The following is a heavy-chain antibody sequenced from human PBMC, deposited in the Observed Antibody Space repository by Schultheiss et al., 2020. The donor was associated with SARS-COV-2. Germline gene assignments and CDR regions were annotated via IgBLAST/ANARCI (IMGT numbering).Heavy chain of an antibody. CDR3: AVFSRIAAAGTAWFDP. CDR2: IFYSGST. J-gene: IGHJ5*02. V-gene: IGHV4-39*01. CDR1: GGSISGSSYY. D-gene: IGHD6-13*01. Sequence: SQTLSLTCTVSGGSISGSSYYWVWIRQPPGKGLEWIGSIFYSGSTYYNPSLESRVTISVDTSKNQFSLKLSSVTAADTAVYYCAVFSRIAAAGTAWFDPWGQGTLVTVSS.